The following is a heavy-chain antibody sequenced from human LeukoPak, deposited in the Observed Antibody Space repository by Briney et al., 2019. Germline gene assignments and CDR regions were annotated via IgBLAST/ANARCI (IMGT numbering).Heavy chain of an antibody. CDR1: GFTFSSYS. D-gene: IGHD4-17*01. CDR3: ARGQDDYGDYWYFDL. J-gene: IGHJ2*01. Sequence: AGGSLRLSCAASGFTFSSYSMNWVRQAPGKGLEWVSSISSSSSYIYYADSVKGRFTISRDNAKNSLYLQMNRLRAEDTAVYYCARGQDDYGDYWYFDLWGRGTLVTVSS. CDR2: ISSSSSYI. V-gene: IGHV3-21*01.